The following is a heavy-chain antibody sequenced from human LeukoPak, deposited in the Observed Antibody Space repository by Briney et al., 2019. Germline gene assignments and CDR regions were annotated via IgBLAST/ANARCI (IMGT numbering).Heavy chain of an antibody. V-gene: IGHV3-21*04. CDR2: ISSSSNYI. CDR3: AKSPRSAADNWFDP. CDR1: GFTFSNYS. J-gene: IGHJ5*02. Sequence: PGGSLRLSCAASGFTFSNYSMNWVRQAPGKGLEWVSSISSSSNYIYYADSVKGRFTISRDNSKNTLYLQMNSLTVEDTAVYYCAKSPRSAADNWFDPWGQGTLVTVSS. D-gene: IGHD6-13*01.